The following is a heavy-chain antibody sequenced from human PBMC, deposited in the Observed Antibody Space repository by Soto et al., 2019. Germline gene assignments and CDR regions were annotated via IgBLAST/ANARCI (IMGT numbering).Heavy chain of an antibody. CDR2: INAGNGNT. CDR1: GYTFTSYA. J-gene: IGHJ4*02. D-gene: IGHD2-15*01. V-gene: IGHV1-3*01. CDR3: ARGPGGPDGPGDY. Sequence: QVQLVQSGAEVKKPGASVKVSCKASGYTFTSYAMHWVRQAPGQRLEWMGWINAGNGNTKYSQKFQGRVTITRGTSASTAYMELSNLRSEDTAVYYCARGPGGPDGPGDYWGQGTLGTVSS.